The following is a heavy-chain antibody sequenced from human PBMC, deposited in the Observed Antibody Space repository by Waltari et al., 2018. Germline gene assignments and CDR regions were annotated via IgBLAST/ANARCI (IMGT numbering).Heavy chain of an antibody. CDR2: IHPNSGGT. CDR1: GYAFPSYY. CDR3: ARSYQSGSYSDY. V-gene: IGHV1-2*02. J-gene: IGHJ4*02. Sequence: QVQLVQSGAEVKKPGASVKVACKPSGYAFPSYYMHWVRQAPGQGLEWMGWIHPNSGGTNYAQKYQDRITMTRDTSISTVYMELSRLISNDTAVYYCARSYQSGSYSDYWGQGTPVTVSS. D-gene: IGHD1-26*01.